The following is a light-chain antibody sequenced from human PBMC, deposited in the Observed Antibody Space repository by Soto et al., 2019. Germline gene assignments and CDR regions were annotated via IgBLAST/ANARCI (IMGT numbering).Light chain of an antibody. V-gene: IGKV1-33*01. Sequence: DIQMTQSPSSLSASVGDRVTITCQASQDISNYLNWYQQKPGKAPKLLIYDASYLETGVPSRLRGSGSGTDFTCTISSLQPEDIATYYCQQYDNLPFTFGPGTKVDIK. J-gene: IGKJ3*01. CDR2: DAS. CDR1: QDISNY. CDR3: QQYDNLPFT.